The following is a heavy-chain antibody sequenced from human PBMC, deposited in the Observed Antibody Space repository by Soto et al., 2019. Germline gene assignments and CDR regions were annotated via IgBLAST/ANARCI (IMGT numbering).Heavy chain of an antibody. CDR3: ARDKWLDGRYAFDI. CDR2: IYYSGST. J-gene: IGHJ3*02. CDR1: GGSISSGGYY. V-gene: IGHV4-31*03. Sequence: SETLSLTCTVSGGSISSGGYYWSWIRQHPGKGLEWIGYIYYSGSTYYNPSLKSRVTISVDTSKNQFSLKLSSVTAADTAVYYCARDKWLDGRYAFDIWGQGTMVTVSS. D-gene: IGHD6-19*01.